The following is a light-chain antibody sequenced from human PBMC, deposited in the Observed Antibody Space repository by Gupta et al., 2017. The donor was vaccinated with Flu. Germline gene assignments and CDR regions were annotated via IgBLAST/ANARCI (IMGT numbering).Light chain of an antibody. V-gene: IGLV3-21*03. J-gene: IGLJ3*02. CDR2: NES. Sequence: SYVLTQPLSVSVAPGMTATITCGGNNIGSKQVHWYQRKPGQAPVCGGENESDRRPGIAERLASSNAGNTATLTISRVEVGDEADYYCQVWDSSSDHLVFGGGTKLTVL. CDR3: QVWDSSSDHLV. CDR1: NIGSKQ.